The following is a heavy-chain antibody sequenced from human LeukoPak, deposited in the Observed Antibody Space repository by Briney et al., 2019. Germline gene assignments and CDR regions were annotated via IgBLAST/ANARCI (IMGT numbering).Heavy chain of an antibody. CDR1: GFTFSDYY. J-gene: IGHJ3*02. CDR2: ISTSGTNI. Sequence: GGSLRLSCAASGFTFSDYYMSWIRQAPGKGLEWLSYISTSGTNIFYADSVKGRFTISRDNAKNSLYLQMNSLRAEDTALYYCARDSRGAFDIWGQGTMVTVSS. V-gene: IGHV3-11*01. CDR3: ARDSRGAFDI. D-gene: IGHD5-12*01.